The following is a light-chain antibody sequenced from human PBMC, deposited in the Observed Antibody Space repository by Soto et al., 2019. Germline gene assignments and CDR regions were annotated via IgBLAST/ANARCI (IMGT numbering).Light chain of an antibody. CDR3: CSYAGSSTYAV. J-gene: IGLJ7*01. CDR1: SSDVGSYNL. V-gene: IGLV2-23*01. CDR2: EGS. Sequence: QSALTQPASVSGSPGQSITISCTGTSSDVGSYNLVSWYQQHPGKAPKLMIYEGSKRPSGVSNRFSGSKSGNTASLTISGIQAEDEADYYCCSYAGSSTYAVFGGGTQLTVL.